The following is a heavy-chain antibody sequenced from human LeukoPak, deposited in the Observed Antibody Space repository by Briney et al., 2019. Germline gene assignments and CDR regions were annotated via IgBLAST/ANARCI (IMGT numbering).Heavy chain of an antibody. V-gene: IGHV1-8*01. J-gene: IGHJ4*02. CDR1: GYTFTSYD. CDR2: MNPNSGNT. CDR3: ARGASLYRSSGYFH. D-gene: IGHD3-22*01. Sequence: ASVKVSCKASGYTFTSYDISWVRQATGRGLEWMGWMNPNSGNTGYAQKFQGRVTMTRNTSISTAYMELSSLRSEDTAVYYCARGASLYRSSGYFHWGQGTLLTVSS.